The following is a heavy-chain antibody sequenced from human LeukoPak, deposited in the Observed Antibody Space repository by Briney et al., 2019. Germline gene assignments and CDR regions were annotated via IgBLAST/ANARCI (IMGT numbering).Heavy chain of an antibody. J-gene: IGHJ4*02. Sequence: SETLSLTCAVYGGSFSGYYWSWIRQPPGKGLEWIGEINHSGSTNYNPSLKSRVTISVDTSKNQFSLKLSSVTAADTAVYYCARVPYYGSGSSPPDYWGQGTLVTVSS. V-gene: IGHV4-34*01. CDR3: ARVPYYGSGSSPPDY. CDR2: INHSGST. CDR1: GGSFSGYY. D-gene: IGHD3-10*01.